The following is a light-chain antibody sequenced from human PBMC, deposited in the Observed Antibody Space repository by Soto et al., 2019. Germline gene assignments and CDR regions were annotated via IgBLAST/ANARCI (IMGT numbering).Light chain of an antibody. J-gene: IGKJ5*01. CDR2: AAS. CDR1: QGISTL. Sequence: DIVLTQSPPTLSVSPGERATLFCRASQGISTLLARYQQKPGQAPRLLIYAASTRAAGIPARFSGSGSGTDFTLTISSLKSEDFAIYYCQQYYDWTITFGQGTRLEIK. CDR3: QQYYDWTIT. V-gene: IGKV3-15*01.